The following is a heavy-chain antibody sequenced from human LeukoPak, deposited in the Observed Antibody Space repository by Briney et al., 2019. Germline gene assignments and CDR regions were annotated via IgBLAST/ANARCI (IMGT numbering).Heavy chain of an antibody. D-gene: IGHD2-15*01. J-gene: IGHJ4*02. CDR3: VDCSGGSCGY. V-gene: IGHV7-4-1*02. CDR1: GNTFAGYY. Sequence: ASVKVSCKASGNTFAGYYVHWVRQAPGQGLEWMGWINTNTGNPTYAQGFTGRFVFSLDTSVSTAYLQIISLKAEDTAVYYCVDCSGGSCGYWGQGTLVTVSS. CDR2: INTNTGNP.